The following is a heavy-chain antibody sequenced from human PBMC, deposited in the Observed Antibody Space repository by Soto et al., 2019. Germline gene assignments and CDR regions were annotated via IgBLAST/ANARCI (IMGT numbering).Heavy chain of an antibody. CDR3: ARHDCISSSCYYYYYYVMEV. J-gene: IGHJ6*02. Sequence: GASVKVSSKASGDAFSSYAISCVRQAPGQGLEWMGGIIPFFDTANYAQQFQGRVTITADESTSTAYMELSSLRSEDTAVYYCARHDCISSSCYYYYYYVMEVWGQGTTVTVSS. V-gene: IGHV1-69*13. D-gene: IGHD2-2*01. CDR1: GDAFSSYA. CDR2: IIPFFDTA.